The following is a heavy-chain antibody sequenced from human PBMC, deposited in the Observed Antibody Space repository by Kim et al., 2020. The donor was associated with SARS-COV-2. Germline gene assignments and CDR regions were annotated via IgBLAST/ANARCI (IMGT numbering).Heavy chain of an antibody. Sequence: GGSLRLSCTASGFTFGDYCLNWLRQAPGKGLEWVGGIRNKAYGGSAEYAPSVKGRFTISRDDSKRIAYLQMNSLKIEDTAVYYCTRDLVTMARGVDSYFDYWGQGTLVTVSS. CDR2: IRNKAYGGSA. CDR3: TRDLVTMARGVDSYFDY. D-gene: IGHD3-10*01. J-gene: IGHJ4*02. V-gene: IGHV3-49*03. CDR1: GFTFGDYC.